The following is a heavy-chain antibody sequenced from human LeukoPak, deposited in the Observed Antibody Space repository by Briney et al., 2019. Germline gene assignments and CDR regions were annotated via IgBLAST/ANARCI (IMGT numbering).Heavy chain of an antibody. J-gene: IGHJ4*02. V-gene: IGHV4-39*01. CDR3: ARHVAGLAYYDFWSGYSNPYYFDY. CDR1: GGSISSSSYY. D-gene: IGHD3-3*01. CDR2: IYYSGGT. Sequence: PSETLSLTCTVSGGSISSSSYYWGWIRQPPGKGLEWIGSIYYSGGTYYNPSLKSRVTISVDTSKNQFSLKLSSVTAADTAVYYCARHVAGLAYYDFWSGYSNPYYFDYWGQGTLVTVSS.